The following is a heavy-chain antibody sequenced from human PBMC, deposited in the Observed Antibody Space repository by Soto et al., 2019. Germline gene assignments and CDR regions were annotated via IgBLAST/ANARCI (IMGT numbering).Heavy chain of an antibody. D-gene: IGHD6-6*01. V-gene: IGHV3-48*03. Sequence: EVQLVESGGGLVQPGGSLRLSCAASGFTFSSYEMNWVRQAPGKGLEWVSYISSSGSTIYYADSVKGRFTISRDNAKNSLYLQMNSLRAEDTAVYYCARYSSSRGTGRYYYYGMDVWGQGTTVTVSS. CDR1: GFTFSSYE. CDR3: ARYSSSRGTGRYYYYGMDV. CDR2: ISSSGSTI. J-gene: IGHJ6*02.